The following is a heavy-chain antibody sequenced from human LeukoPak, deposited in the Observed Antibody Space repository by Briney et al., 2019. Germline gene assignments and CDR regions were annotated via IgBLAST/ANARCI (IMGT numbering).Heavy chain of an antibody. CDR3: SRLAVAGLIDSYYYMDV. D-gene: IGHD6-19*01. CDR2: IYYSGST. J-gene: IGHJ6*03. CDR1: GDSISSTNYY. V-gene: IGHV4-39*01. Sequence: SETLSLTRTMSGDSISSTNYYWGWIRQPPGKGLEWIGTIYYSGSTYYNPSLQSRVTISVDTSKNQFSLKLSSVTAADTAVYYCSRLAVAGLIDSYYYMDVWGKGTTVTVSS.